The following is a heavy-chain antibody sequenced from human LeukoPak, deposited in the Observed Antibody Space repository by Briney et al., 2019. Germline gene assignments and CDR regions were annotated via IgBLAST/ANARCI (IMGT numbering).Heavy chain of an antibody. V-gene: IGHV4-34*01. CDR3: ARGQLGITGTTEYDY. D-gene: IGHD1-7*01. Sequence: SETLSLTCAVYGGSFSGYYWSWIRQPPGKGLERIGEINHSGSTNYNPSLKSRVTISVDTSKNQFSLKLSSVTAADTAVYYCARGQLGITGTTEYDYWGQGTLVTVSS. J-gene: IGHJ4*02. CDR2: INHSGST. CDR1: GGSFSGYY.